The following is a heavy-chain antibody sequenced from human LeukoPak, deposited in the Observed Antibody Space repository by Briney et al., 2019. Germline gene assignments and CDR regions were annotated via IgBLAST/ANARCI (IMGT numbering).Heavy chain of an antibody. CDR2: IYYSGST. D-gene: IGHD2-2*01. CDR1: GGSISSYY. J-gene: IGHJ3*02. CDR3: ARLPPSRYVPHDAFDI. V-gene: IGHV4-59*01. Sequence: SETLSLTCTVSGGSISSYYWSWIRQPPGKGLEWIGYIYYSGSTNYNPSLKSRVTISVDTSKNQFSLKLSSVTAADTAVYYCARLPPSRYVPHDAFDIWGQGTLVTVSS.